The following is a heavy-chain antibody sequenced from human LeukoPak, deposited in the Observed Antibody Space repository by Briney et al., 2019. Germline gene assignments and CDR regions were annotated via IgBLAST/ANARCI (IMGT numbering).Heavy chain of an antibody. CDR1: GFTFSSYA. CDR3: AKDSLRWSYFYYGMDV. V-gene: IGHV3-64*01. J-gene: IGHJ6*02. D-gene: IGHD4-23*01. CDR2: ISSNGGST. Sequence: GGSLRLSCAASGFTFSSYAMHWVRQAPGKGLEYVSAISSNGGSTYYANSVKGRFTISRDNSKNTLYLQMNSLRAEDTAVYYCAKDSLRWSYFYYGMDVWGQGTTVTVSS.